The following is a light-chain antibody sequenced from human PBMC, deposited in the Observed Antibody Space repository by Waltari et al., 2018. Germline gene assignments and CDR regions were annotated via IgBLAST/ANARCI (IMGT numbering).Light chain of an antibody. CDR1: ESVRSY. CDR2: DAS. CDR3: QQYNSYSLT. J-gene: IGKJ4*01. V-gene: IGKV3-11*01. Sequence: EIVLTQSPATLSLSPGEGATLSCRASESVRSYLAWYQQKPGQATRLRIYDASSLESGGPSRFSGSGSGTEVTLTINSLQPDDFATYYCQQYNSYSLTFGGGTKVEIK.